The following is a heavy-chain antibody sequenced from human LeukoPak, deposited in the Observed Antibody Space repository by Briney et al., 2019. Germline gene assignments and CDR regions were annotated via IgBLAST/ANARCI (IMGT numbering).Heavy chain of an antibody. CDR3: ARGRSEYDFWSGYYTPLYYFDY. D-gene: IGHD3-3*01. J-gene: IGHJ4*02. CDR1: GGSFSGYY. V-gene: IGHV4-34*01. Sequence: SETLSLTCAVYGGSFSGYYWSWIRQPPGKGLEWIGEINHSGSTNYNPSLKSRVTISVDTSKNQFSLKLSSVTAADTAVYYCARGRSEYDFWSGYYTPLYYFDYWGQGTLVTVSS. CDR2: INHSGST.